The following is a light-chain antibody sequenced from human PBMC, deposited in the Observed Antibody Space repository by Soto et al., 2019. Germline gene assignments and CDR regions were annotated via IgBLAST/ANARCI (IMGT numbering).Light chain of an antibody. V-gene: IGKV3-11*01. Sequence: EVVLTQSPATLSLSPGERATLSCRASQRITSYLAWYQQRPGQAPRLRMYDATNRASGVPARFSGSKSGTDFTLTISSLQPEDFAVYFCQQRSDWQYTFGQGTKVE. CDR3: QQRSDWQYT. CDR2: DAT. CDR1: QRITSY. J-gene: IGKJ2*01.